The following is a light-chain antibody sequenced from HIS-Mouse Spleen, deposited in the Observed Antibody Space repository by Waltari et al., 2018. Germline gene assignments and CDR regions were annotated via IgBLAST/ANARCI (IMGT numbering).Light chain of an antibody. CDR3: QVWDSSSDHWV. Sequence: SYVLTQPPSVSVAPGKTARITCGGNNIGSKSVHWYQQKPGQAPVLVVYDGSARPSGIPERFSGSNSGNTATLTISRVEAGDEADYYCQVWDSSSDHWVFGGGTKLTVL. CDR2: DGS. V-gene: IGLV3-21*03. J-gene: IGLJ3*02. CDR1: NIGSKS.